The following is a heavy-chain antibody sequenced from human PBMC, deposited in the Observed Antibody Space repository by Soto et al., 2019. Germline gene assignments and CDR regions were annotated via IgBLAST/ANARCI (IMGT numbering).Heavy chain of an antibody. CDR3: ARHRFVSSGLLSNDGEKPLFSMDV. J-gene: IGHJ6*02. V-gene: IGHV5-51*01. CDR2: IYPGDSDT. CDR1: GYSFTSYW. D-gene: IGHD6-19*01. Sequence: PGESLKISCKGSGYSFTSYWIGWVRQMPGKGLEWMGIIYPGDSDTRYSPSFQGQVTISADKSISTAYLQWSSLKASDTAMYYCARHRFVSSGLLSNDGEKPLFSMDVWGQGTTVTVSS.